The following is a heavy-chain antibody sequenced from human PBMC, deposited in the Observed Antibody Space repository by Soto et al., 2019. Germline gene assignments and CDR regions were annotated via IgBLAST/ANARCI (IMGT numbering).Heavy chain of an antibody. CDR1: GFTFSIYS. J-gene: IGHJ4*02. D-gene: IGHD3-10*01. CDR3: ARDRGGSYFDY. V-gene: IGHV3-48*02. CDR2: ISNAGGTI. Sequence: GGSLRLSCAASGFTFSIYSMNWVRQAPGKGLEWVSYISNAGGTIYYADSVKGRFTVSRDNVKNSLYLQMNGLRDEDTAVYYCARDRGGSYFDYWGQGTLVTVSS.